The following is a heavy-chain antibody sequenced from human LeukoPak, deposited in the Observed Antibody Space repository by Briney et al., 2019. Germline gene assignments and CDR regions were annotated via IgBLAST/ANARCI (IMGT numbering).Heavy chain of an antibody. V-gene: IGHV3-15*01. D-gene: IGHD3-22*01. CDR2: IKSKTDGGTI. CDR3: TTDYYDTSGYLSYY. CDR1: GFTFSNAY. J-gene: IGHJ4*02. Sequence: GGSLRLSCAASGFTFSNAYMNWVRQAPGKGLEWVGRIKSKTDGGTIDYAAPVKGRFTISRDDSKNTLYLQMSSLETEDTAVYYCTTDYYDTSGYLSYYWGQGTLVTVSS.